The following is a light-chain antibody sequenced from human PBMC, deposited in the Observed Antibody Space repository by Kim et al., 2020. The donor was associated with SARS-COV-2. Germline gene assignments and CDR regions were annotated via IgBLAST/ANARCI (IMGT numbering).Light chain of an antibody. CDR3: QQYHNWPA. CDR1: QSVATN. CDR2: GAF. J-gene: IGKJ4*01. Sequence: SRFPGETATPSCRAGQSVATNLAWYQQKPGQAPRLLIYGAFIRATGIPARFSGSGSGTEFTLTISSLQSEDSGIYYCQQYHNWPAFGGGTKVDIK. V-gene: IGKV3-15*01.